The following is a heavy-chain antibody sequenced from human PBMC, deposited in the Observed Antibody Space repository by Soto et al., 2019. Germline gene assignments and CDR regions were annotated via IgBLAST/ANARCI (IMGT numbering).Heavy chain of an antibody. CDR2: ISSSSSTI. Sequence: PGGSLRLSCAASGFTFSSYSMNWVRQAPGKGLEWVSYISSSSSTIYYADSVKGRFTISRDNAKNSLYLQMNSLRDEDTAVYYCARATIVVVMLTDWYFDLWGRGTLVTVSS. J-gene: IGHJ2*01. CDR1: GFTFSSYS. V-gene: IGHV3-48*02. D-gene: IGHD3-22*01. CDR3: ARATIVVVMLTDWYFDL.